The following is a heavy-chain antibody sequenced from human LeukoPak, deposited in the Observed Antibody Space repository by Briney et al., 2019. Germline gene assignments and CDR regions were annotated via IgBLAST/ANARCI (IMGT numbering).Heavy chain of an antibody. V-gene: IGHV3-15*01. CDR1: GFTFSSYE. J-gene: IGHJ3*02. CDR2: IKSKTDGGTR. D-gene: IGHD3-22*01. CDR3: AKDAKPYYYDSSGYYYAGAFDI. Sequence: PGGSLRLSCAASGFTFSSYEMNWVRQAPGKGLEWVGRIKSKTDGGTRDYAAPVKGRFTISRDDSENTLYLQMNSLRAEDTAVYYCAKDAKPYYYDSSGYYYAGAFDIWGQGTMVTVSS.